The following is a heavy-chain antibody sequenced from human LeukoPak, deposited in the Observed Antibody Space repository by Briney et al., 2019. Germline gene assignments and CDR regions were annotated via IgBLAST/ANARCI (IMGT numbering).Heavy chain of an antibody. V-gene: IGHV3-21*01. J-gene: IGHJ4*02. CDR1: GFTFSSYS. D-gene: IGHD6-13*01. Sequence: PGGSLRLSCAASGFTFSSYSMNWVRQAPGKGLEWVSSISSSSSYIYYADSVKGRFTISRDNAKNSLYLQMNSLRAEDTAVYYCARAAYSSSWYSTMNFDYWGQGTLVTVSS. CDR3: ARAAYSSSWYSTMNFDY. CDR2: ISSSSSYI.